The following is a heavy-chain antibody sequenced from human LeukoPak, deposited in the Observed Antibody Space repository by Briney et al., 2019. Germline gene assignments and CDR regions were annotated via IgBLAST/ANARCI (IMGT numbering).Heavy chain of an antibody. CDR3: ARGLPFDF. CDR2: IYYSGSA. Sequence: PSETLSLTCTVSGGSISSYYWSWIRQPPGKGLEWIGYIYYSGSANYNPSLKTRVTMSIDTSKNQFSLTLTSVTAADTAVYYCARGLPFDFWGQGSLVTVSS. CDR1: GGSISSYY. V-gene: IGHV4-59*01. J-gene: IGHJ4*02.